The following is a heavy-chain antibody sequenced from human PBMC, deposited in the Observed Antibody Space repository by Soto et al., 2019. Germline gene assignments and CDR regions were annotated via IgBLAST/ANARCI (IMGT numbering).Heavy chain of an antibody. CDR3: TRLAFGSTWYGFDY. D-gene: IGHD6-13*01. Sequence: EVQLVESGGGLVQPGGSLKLSCAASGFTFSGSAIHWVRQASGKGLEWVGRIKNKPDNYATAYAASVKDRFTISRDDSKSTAYLQMNSLRTEDTAVYYCTRLAFGSTWYGFDYWGQGTLVTVSS. CDR2: IKNKPDNYAT. J-gene: IGHJ4*02. CDR1: GFTFSGSA. V-gene: IGHV3-73*02.